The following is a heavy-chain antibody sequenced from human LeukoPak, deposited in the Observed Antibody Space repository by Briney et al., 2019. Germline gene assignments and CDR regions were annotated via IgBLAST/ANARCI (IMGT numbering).Heavy chain of an antibody. J-gene: IGHJ6*02. D-gene: IGHD1-26*01. V-gene: IGHV1-69*01. CDR2: IIPIFGTA. CDR1: GGTFSSYA. CDR3: ARNSGVYYYYYGMDV. Sequence: VASVKVSCKASGGTFSSYAISWVRQAPGQGLEWMGGIIPIFGTANYAQKFQGRVTITADESTSTAYMELSSLRSEDTAVYYCARNSGVYYYYYGMDVWGQGTTVTVSS.